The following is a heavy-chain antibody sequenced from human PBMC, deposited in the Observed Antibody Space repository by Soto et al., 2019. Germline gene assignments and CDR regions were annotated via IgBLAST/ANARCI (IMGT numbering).Heavy chain of an antibody. V-gene: IGHV4-39*07. CDR3: ARSSLGYCSSTSCYAGIRDYYYGMDV. CDR2: IYYSGST. D-gene: IGHD2-2*01. Sequence: SGTLSLTCTVSGGSISSSSYYWGWIRQPPGKGLEGIGSIYYSGSTYYNPSLKSRVPISVDTSKNQFSLKLSSVTAADTAVYYCARSSLGYCSSTSCYAGIRDYYYGMDVWGQGTTVTVSS. J-gene: IGHJ6*02. CDR1: GGSISSSSYY.